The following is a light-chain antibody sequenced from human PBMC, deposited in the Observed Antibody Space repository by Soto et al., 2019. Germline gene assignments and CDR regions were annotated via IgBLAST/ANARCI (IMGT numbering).Light chain of an antibody. CDR3: TSYTTRRLYV. CDR1: SSDVGAYEY. V-gene: IGLV2-14*03. J-gene: IGLJ1*01. Sequence: QSVLTQPASVSGSPGQSITISCTGTSSDVGAYEYVSWYQQHPGKAPKLLIYDVSNRPSGVSTRFSGSKSGNTASLTISGLQAEDEGDYYCTSYTTRRLYVFGRGTKVTV. CDR2: DVS.